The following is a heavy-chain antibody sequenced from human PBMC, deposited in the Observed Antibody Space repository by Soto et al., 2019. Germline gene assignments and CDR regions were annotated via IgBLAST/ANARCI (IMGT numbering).Heavy chain of an antibody. D-gene: IGHD6-13*01. CDR1: GGSISSYY. J-gene: IGHJ6*02. CDR2: IYYSGST. V-gene: IGHV4-59*01. CDR3: ARDTATGTGVYYFYGMDV. Sequence: PSETLSLTCTVSGGSISSYYWSWIRQPPGKGLEWIGYIYYSGSTNYNPSLKSRVTISVDTSKNQFSLKLSSVTAADTAVYYCARDTATGTGVYYFYGMDVWGQGTTVTVSS.